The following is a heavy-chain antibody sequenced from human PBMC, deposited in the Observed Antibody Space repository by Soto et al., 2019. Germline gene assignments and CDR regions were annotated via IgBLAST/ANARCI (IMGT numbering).Heavy chain of an antibody. CDR1: GFTFSGSA. V-gene: IGHV3-73*01. Sequence: PGGSLRLSCAASGFTFSGSAMHWVRQASGKGLEWVGRIRSKANSYATAYAASVKGRFTISRDDSKNTAYLQMNSLKTEDTAVYYCTRRLATTHYYYYGMDVWGQGTTVTVSS. J-gene: IGHJ6*02. D-gene: IGHD1-26*01. CDR2: IRSKANSYAT. CDR3: TRRLATTHYYYYGMDV.